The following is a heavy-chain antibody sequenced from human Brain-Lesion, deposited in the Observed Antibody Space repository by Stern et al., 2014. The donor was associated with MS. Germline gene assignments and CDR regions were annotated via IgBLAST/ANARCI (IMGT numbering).Heavy chain of an antibody. D-gene: IGHD1-26*01. Sequence: QVQLVQSGPGLVKPSETLSLTCTVSGGSISSSTYYWAWIRQPPGKGLEWIGNIYYSGFTYYNPSLKSRVPISVDMSKTQFSLKLSSVTAADTAIYYCARHDSVPRPSQLYSARDRGPGYFDYWGQGTLVTVSS. CDR2: IYYSGFT. CDR3: ARHDSVPRPSQLYSARDRGPGYFDY. CDR1: GGSISSSTYY. J-gene: IGHJ4*02. V-gene: IGHV4-39*01.